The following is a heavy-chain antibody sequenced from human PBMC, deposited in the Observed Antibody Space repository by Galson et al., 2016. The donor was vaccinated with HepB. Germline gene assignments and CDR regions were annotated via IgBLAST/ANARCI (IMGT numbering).Heavy chain of an antibody. V-gene: IGHV1-46*01. CDR1: GYTLTSYY. CDR2: LNPSGGST. J-gene: IGHJ4*02. D-gene: IGHD6-19*01. Sequence: SVKVSCKASGYTLTSYYMHWVRQAPGQGLEWMGILNPSGGSTTYAQKFQGRVTMTRDTSTSTVYMELSSLRSEDTAVYYCARGSSGHVEIDYWGQGTLVTVSS. CDR3: ARGSSGHVEIDY.